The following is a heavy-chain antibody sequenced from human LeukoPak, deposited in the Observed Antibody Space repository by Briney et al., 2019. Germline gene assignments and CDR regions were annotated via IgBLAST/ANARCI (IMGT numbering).Heavy chain of an antibody. CDR1: GGSISSYY. CDR2: IYYSGST. J-gene: IGHJ6*04. Sequence: SETLSLTCTVSGGSISSYYWSWIRQPPGKGLEWIGYIYYSGSTNYNPSLKSRVTISVDTSKNQFSLKLSSVTAADTAVYYCARDREGRAAAGPTRTYGMDVWGKGTTVTVSS. D-gene: IGHD6-13*01. CDR3: ARDREGRAAAGPTRTYGMDV. V-gene: IGHV4-59*01.